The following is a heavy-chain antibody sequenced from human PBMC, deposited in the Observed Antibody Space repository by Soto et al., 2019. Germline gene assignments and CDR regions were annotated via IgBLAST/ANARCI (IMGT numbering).Heavy chain of an antibody. D-gene: IGHD6-19*01. V-gene: IGHV3-48*02. Sequence: GGSLRLSCAASGFTFSSYSMNWVRQAPGKGLEWVSYISSSSSTIYYADSVKGRFTISRDNAKNALYLQMNSLRDEDTAVYYCARDARKYSSGWDFDYWGQGTLVTVSS. CDR2: ISSSSSTI. CDR3: ARDARKYSSGWDFDY. J-gene: IGHJ4*02. CDR1: GFTFSSYS.